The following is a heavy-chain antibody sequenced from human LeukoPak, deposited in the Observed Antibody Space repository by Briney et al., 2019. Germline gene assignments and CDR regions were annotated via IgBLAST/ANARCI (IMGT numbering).Heavy chain of an antibody. V-gene: IGHV1-69*13. CDR2: IIPIFGTA. CDR1: GGTFSSYA. Sequence: ASVKVSCKASGGTFSSYAISWVRQAPGQGLEWMGGIIPIFGTANYAQKFQGRVTITADESTSTAYMELSSLRSEDTAVYYCARVAPMVRGAMSGYYYGMDVWGQGTTVTVSS. D-gene: IGHD3-10*01. CDR3: ARVAPMVRGAMSGYYYGMDV. J-gene: IGHJ6*02.